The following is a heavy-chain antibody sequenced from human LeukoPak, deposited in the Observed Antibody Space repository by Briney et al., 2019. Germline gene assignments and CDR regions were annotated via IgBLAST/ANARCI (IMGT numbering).Heavy chain of an antibody. CDR2: IYPDDSDT. D-gene: IGHD2-2*01. CDR1: GYSFTNYW. V-gene: IGHV5-51*01. Sequence: GESLKISCKGSGYSFTNYWVGWVRQMPGKGLEWMGIIYPDDSDTRYSPSFRGQVTISADKSIKTAYLQWSSLKASDTAMFYCVRRGYCASATCGWDLYYWGQGTLVTVSS. CDR3: VRRGYCASATCGWDLYY. J-gene: IGHJ4*02.